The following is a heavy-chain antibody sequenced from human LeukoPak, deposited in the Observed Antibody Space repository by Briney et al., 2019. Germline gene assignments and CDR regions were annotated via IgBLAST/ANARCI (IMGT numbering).Heavy chain of an antibody. CDR1: GFTFSDYY. CDR3: ARDHPPNDSSGYYYSFYFDY. V-gene: IGHV3-11*01. CDR2: ISSSGSTI. D-gene: IGHD3-22*01. J-gene: IGHJ4*02. Sequence: PGGSLRLSCAASGFTFSDYYMSWIRQAPGKGLEWVSYISSSGSTIYYADSVKGRFTISRDNAKNSLYLQMNSLRAEDTAVYYCARDHPPNDSSGYYYSFYFDYWGQGTLVTVSS.